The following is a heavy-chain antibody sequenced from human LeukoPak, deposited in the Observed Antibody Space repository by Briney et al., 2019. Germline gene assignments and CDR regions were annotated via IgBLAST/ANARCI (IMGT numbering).Heavy chain of an antibody. D-gene: IGHD3-22*01. CDR1: AYSLTSYC. J-gene: IGHJ4*02. V-gene: IGHV1-3*01. Sequence: AASVMLSCKPSAYSLTSYCMHWVRQAPRQRLEWMGWINGGNGDAKYSQKFPGRVTIITDTPASTRYIELSSLRNEDTAIYYCASVPVSDRSGHCFAHWGQGTLVTVSS. CDR3: ASVPVSDRSGHCFAH. CDR2: INGGNGDA.